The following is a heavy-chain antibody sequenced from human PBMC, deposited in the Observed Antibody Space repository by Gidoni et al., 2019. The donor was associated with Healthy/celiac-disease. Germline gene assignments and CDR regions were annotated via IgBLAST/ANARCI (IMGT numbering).Heavy chain of an antibody. CDR3: ARHQLNSSSWYWFDP. V-gene: IGHV1-3*01. J-gene: IGHJ5*02. Sequence: QVQLVQSGAEVKKPGASVKVSCKASGYTFTSYAMHWVRQAPGQRLEWMGWINAGNGNTKYSQKFQGRVTITRDTSASTAYMELSSLRSEDTAVYYCARHQLNSSSWYWFDPWGQGTLVTVSS. CDR1: GYTFTSYA. CDR2: INAGNGNT. D-gene: IGHD6-13*01.